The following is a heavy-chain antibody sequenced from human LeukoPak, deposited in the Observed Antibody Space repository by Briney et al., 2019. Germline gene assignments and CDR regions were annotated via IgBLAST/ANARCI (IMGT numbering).Heavy chain of an antibody. CDR2: IYYRGST. CDR1: GGSISSYY. V-gene: IGHV4-59*12. Sequence: SETLSLTCTVSGGSISSYYWSWIRQPPGKGLEWIGYIYYRGSTNYNPSLKSRVTISVDTSKNQFSLKLSSVTAADTAVYYCAKDRCSNGIGCYYYYMDVWGKGTTVTISS. CDR3: AKDRCSNGIGCYYYYMDV. D-gene: IGHD2-8*01. J-gene: IGHJ6*03.